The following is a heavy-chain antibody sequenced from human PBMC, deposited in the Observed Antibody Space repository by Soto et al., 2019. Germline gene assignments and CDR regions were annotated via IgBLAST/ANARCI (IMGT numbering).Heavy chain of an antibody. CDR3: EKAKDPTSGAPIRPFDY. CDR1: AFTFTSYA. D-gene: IGHD3-10*01. J-gene: IGHJ4*02. Sequence: GGSLRLSCAASAFTFTSYAMSWVRQAPGKGLEWVSTISDSGGSTYLADSVKGRFIISRDNSKNTLDLQMNSLRVEDTAIYYCEKAKDPTSGAPIRPFDYWGKGTLVTVSS. V-gene: IGHV3-23*01. CDR2: ISDSGGST.